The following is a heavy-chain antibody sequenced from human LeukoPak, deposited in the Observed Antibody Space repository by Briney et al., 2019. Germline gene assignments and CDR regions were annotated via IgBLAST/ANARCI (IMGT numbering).Heavy chain of an antibody. Sequence: ASVKVSCKALGYTFTDHYFHWLRQAPGQGLEWMGWIHPGRGDTNYAQKFQGRVSLTRDTSISTAYMELSRLTSDDTAVYCARDHNRGPDYWGQGTLVSVSS. CDR2: IHPGRGDT. D-gene: IGHD1-14*01. V-gene: IGHV1-2*02. J-gene: IGHJ4*02. CDR3: ARDHNRGPDY. CDR1: GYTFTDHY.